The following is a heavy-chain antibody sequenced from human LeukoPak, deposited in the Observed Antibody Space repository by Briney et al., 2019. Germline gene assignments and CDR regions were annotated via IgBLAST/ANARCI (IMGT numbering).Heavy chain of an antibody. D-gene: IGHD6-13*01. J-gene: IGHJ6*03. CDR1: GYSFTSYW. Sequence: GESLKISCKGSGYSFTSYWIGWVRQLPGKGLEWMGVIYPGDSDTSYRPSFQGQVTISADKSISTAYLQWSSLKASYTAMYYCARQLGGAAGNMDVWGKGTTVTVSS. V-gene: IGHV5-51*01. CDR2: IYPGDSDT. CDR3: ARQLGGAAGNMDV.